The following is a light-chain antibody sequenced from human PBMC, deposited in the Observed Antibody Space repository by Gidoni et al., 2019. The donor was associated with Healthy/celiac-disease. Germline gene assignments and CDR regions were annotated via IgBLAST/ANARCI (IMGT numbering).Light chain of an antibody. CDR3: RQSYRTPPIT. V-gene: IGKV1-39*01. CDR1: QSISSY. J-gene: IGKJ4*01. CDR2: AAS. Sequence: DIQMTQSASSLSASVGDRVTITCRASQSISSYLNWYQQKPGKAPKLLIYAASSLQSGVPSRFSGSGSGTDFTLTISRLQPEDFATYYCRQSYRTPPITFGGGTKVEIK.